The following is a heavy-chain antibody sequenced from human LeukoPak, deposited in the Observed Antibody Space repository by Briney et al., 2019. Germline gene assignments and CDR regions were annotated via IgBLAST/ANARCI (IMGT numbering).Heavy chain of an antibody. V-gene: IGHV6-1*01. CDR3: ARDRGSSSWYEGAFDI. CDR2: TYYRSKWYN. D-gene: IGHD6-13*01. J-gene: IGHJ3*02. Sequence: SQTLSLTCAISGDSVSSNSAAWNWVRQSPSRGLEWLGRTYYRSKWYNDYAVSVKSRITINPDTSKNQFSLQLNSVTPEDTAVYYCARDRGSSSWYEGAFDIWGQGTMVTVSS. CDR1: GDSVSSNSAA.